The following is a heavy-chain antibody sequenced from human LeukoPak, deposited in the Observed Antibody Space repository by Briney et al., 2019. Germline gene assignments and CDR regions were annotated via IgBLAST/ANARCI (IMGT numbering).Heavy chain of an antibody. J-gene: IGHJ4*02. CDR2: IWYDGGHK. D-gene: IGHD3-10*01. Sequence: PGGSLRLSCGASGFTFSRCGMHWVRQAPGKGLEGVAVIWYDGGHKYYADSVKGRFTISRDNSKNTLHLQMNSLRAEVTAVYYCARDLLLWFRELSGDSDYWGQGTLVTVSS. CDR1: GFTFSRCG. V-gene: IGHV3-33*01. CDR3: ARDLLLWFRELSGDSDY.